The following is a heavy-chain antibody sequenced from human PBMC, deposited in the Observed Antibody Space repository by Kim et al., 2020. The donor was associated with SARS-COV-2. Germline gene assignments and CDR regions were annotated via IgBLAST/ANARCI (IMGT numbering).Heavy chain of an antibody. CDR3: ARRIAVRPGYAFDI. V-gene: IGHV4-59*12. J-gene: IGHJ3*02. CDR2: IYYSGST. CDR1: GGSISTYY. D-gene: IGHD6-6*01. Sequence: SETLSLTCTVSGGSISTYYWSWIRQPPGKGLEWIGYIYYSGSTNYNPSLKSRVTISLDTSKNQFSPKLSSVTAADTAVYYCARRIAVRPGYAFDIWGQGTMVTVSS.